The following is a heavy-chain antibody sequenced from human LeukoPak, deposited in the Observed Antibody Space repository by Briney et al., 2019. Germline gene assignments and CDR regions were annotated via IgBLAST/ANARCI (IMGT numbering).Heavy chain of an antibody. Sequence: ASVKVSCKASGYTFTSYGISWVRQAPGQGLEWMGWISAYNGNTNYAQKLQGRVTMTTDTSTSTAYMELRSLRSDDTAVYYCGIVGALGDAFDIWGQGTLVSVSS. D-gene: IGHD1-26*01. CDR2: ISAYNGNT. CDR3: GIVGALGDAFDI. J-gene: IGHJ3*02. V-gene: IGHV1-18*01. CDR1: GYTFTSYG.